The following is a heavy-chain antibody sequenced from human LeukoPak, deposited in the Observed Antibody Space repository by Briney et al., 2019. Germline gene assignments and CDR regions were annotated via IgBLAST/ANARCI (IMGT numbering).Heavy chain of an antibody. CDR3: ARSRYGSGSYLFDY. Sequence: GASVKVSCKASGYTFTSYDINWVRQATGQGLEWMGWMNPNSGNTGYAQKFQGRVTMTRNTSISTAYMELSSLRSEDTAVYYCARSRYGSGSYLFDYWGQGTLVTVSS. CDR2: MNPNSGNT. CDR1: GYTFTSYD. D-gene: IGHD3-10*01. J-gene: IGHJ4*02. V-gene: IGHV1-8*01.